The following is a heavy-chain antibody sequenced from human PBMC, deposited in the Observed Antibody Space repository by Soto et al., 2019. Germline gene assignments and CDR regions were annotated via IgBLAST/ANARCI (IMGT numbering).Heavy chain of an antibody. CDR3: ATGSKYSRSWYPTDY. J-gene: IGHJ4*02. D-gene: IGHD6-13*01. Sequence: QVQLVESGGGGVQPGRSLRLSCAASGFTFSSYGMHWVRQAPGQGLEWVAVISYDGSNKYYADYVKGRFTISGDNSKNNLYRQMNSLRAEARAVYYCATGSKYSRSWYPTDYWGQGTLVTVSS. CDR2: ISYDGSNK. CDR1: GFTFSSYG. V-gene: IGHV3-30*03.